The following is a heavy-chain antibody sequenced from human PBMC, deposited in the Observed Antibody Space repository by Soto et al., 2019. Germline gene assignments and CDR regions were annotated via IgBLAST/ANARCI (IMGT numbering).Heavy chain of an antibody. J-gene: IGHJ4*02. CDR3: AHSYYDSSGYVPFRVPSDFDY. CDR2: IYWDDDK. D-gene: IGHD3-22*01. Sequence: QITLKESGPTLVKPTQTLTLTCTFSGFSLSTSGVGVGWIRQPPGKALEWLALIYWDDDKRYSPSLKSRLTNTKDTSKNQVVLTMTDMDPVDTATYYCAHSYYDSSGYVPFRVPSDFDYWGQGTLVTVSS. V-gene: IGHV2-5*02. CDR1: GFSLSTSGVG.